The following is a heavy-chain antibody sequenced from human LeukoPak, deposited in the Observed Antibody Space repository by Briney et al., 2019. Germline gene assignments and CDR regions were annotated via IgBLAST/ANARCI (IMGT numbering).Heavy chain of an antibody. J-gene: IGHJ4*02. V-gene: IGHV3-74*01. CDR2: VKSDGTAT. Sequence: TGGPLRLSCAASGFTFSSHLMHWVRQAQGTGLVWVSSVKSDGTATNYADSVKGRFTISRDNAKNTLYLQMNSLRVEDTAVYYCVRKFATGDWGQGTLVTVSS. D-gene: IGHD1-14*01. CDR3: VRKFATGD. CDR1: GFTFSSHL.